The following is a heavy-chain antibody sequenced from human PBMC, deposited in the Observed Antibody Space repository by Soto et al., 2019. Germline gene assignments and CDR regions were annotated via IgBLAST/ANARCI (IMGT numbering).Heavy chain of an antibody. D-gene: IGHD5-18*01. Sequence: PGGSLRLSCAASGFTFDDYAMHWVRQVPGKGLEWVSGINWNSGSIGYGDSVKGRFAISRDNAKNSLYPQMNSLRAEDTAVYYCARDGPPSYGEYYYGMDVWGQGTTVTVSS. CDR1: GFTFDDYA. V-gene: IGHV3-9*01. CDR3: ARDGPPSYGEYYYGMDV. J-gene: IGHJ6*02. CDR2: INWNSGSI.